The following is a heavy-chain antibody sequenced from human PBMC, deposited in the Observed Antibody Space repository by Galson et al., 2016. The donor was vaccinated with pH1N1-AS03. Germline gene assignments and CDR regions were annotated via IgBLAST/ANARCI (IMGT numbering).Heavy chain of an antibody. CDR3: AIRLGLWGHFSSSDVYYFDY. V-gene: IGHV5-51*01. J-gene: IGHJ4*02. CDR2: IYPGDSDT. CDR1: GYTFTNYW. D-gene: IGHD3-16*01. Sequence: QSGAEVKKPGESLKISCKGSGYTFTNYWIGWVRQMPGKGLEWMGTIYPGDSDTRYSPSFQGQVSISADKSIDTAYLQWSSLKASDTAVYYCAIRLGLWGHFSSSDVYYFDYWGQGTLLTVSS.